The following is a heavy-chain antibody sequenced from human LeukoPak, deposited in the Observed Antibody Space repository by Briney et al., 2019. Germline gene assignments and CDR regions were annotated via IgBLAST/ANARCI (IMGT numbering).Heavy chain of an antibody. Sequence: GGSLRLSCAASGFTFSSYSMNWVRQAPGKGLEWVSSISSSSSYIYYADSVRGRFTISRDNAKNSLYLQMNSLRAEDTAVYYCARGPSQWYDSSGYGGYFDYWGQGTLVTVSS. D-gene: IGHD3-22*01. CDR1: GFTFSSYS. CDR3: ARGPSQWYDSSGYGGYFDY. J-gene: IGHJ4*02. V-gene: IGHV3-21*01. CDR2: ISSSSSYI.